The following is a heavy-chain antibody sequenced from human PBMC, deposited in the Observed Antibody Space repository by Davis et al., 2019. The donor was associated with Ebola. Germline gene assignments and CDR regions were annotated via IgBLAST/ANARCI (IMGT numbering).Heavy chain of an antibody. J-gene: IGHJ6*02. D-gene: IGHD2-2*01. Sequence: SVQVSCKASAGTFSSYAISWVRQAPGQGPEWMGTIIPILGIANYAQKFQGRVTITADKSTSTAYFELSSLRSEDTAVYYCARHIVVVPAARAYYYYGMDVWGQGTTVTVSS. CDR1: AGTFSSYA. V-gene: IGHV1-69*04. CDR3: ARHIVVVPAARAYYYYGMDV. CDR2: IIPILGIA.